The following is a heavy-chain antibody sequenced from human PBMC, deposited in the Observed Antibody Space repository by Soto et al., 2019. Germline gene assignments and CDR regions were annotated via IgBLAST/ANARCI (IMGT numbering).Heavy chain of an antibody. CDR1: GDSISTYY. D-gene: IGHD5-18*01. J-gene: IGHJ4*02. CDR2: IKSKTDGGTT. Sequence: ETLSLTCTVSGDSISTYYWSWVRQAPGKGLEWVGRIKSKTDGGTTDYAAPVKGRFTISRDDSKNTLYLQMNSLKTEDTAVYYCTTNSFWGQGTLVTVSS. V-gene: IGHV3-15*01. CDR3: TTNSF.